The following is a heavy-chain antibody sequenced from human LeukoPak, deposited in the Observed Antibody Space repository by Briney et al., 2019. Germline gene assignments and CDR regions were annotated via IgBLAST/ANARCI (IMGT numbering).Heavy chain of an antibody. D-gene: IGHD2-15*01. CDR3: AREVVVAATTLDY. Sequence: GGSLRLSCAASGFTFSSYAMHWVRQAPGKGLEWVAVISYDGSNKYYADSVKGRFTISRDNSKNTLYLQMNSLRAEDTAVYYCAREVVVAATTLDYWGQGTLVTVSS. CDR1: GFTFSSYA. CDR2: ISYDGSNK. V-gene: IGHV3-30*04. J-gene: IGHJ4*02.